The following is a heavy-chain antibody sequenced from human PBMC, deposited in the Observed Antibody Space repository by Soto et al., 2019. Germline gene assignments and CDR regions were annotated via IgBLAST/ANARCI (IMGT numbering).Heavy chain of an antibody. Sequence: SGPTLVNPTQTLTLTCTVSGFSLSTSGVGVGWIRQPPGKALEWLALIYWDDDKRYSPSLKSRLTITKDSSKNQVVLTMTNMDPVDTATYYCATPRALGWFDYWGQGTLVTVSS. CDR2: IYWDDDK. CDR1: GFSLSTSGVG. CDR3: ATPRALGWFDY. V-gene: IGHV2-5*02. J-gene: IGHJ4*02. D-gene: IGHD2-15*01.